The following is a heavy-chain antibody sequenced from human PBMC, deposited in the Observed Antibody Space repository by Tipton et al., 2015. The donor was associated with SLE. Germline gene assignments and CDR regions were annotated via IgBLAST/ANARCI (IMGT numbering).Heavy chain of an antibody. CDR3: AREDKIFEKDYGMDV. V-gene: IGHV4-61*09. CDR2: IYTSGST. CDR1: GGSISSGSYY. Sequence: TLSLTCTVSGGSISSGSYYWSWIRQPAGKGLEWIGYIYTSGSTNYNPSLKSRVTISVDTSKNQFSLKLSSVTAADTAVYYCAREDKIFEKDYGMDVWGQGTTVTVSS. D-gene: IGHD3-3*01. J-gene: IGHJ6*02.